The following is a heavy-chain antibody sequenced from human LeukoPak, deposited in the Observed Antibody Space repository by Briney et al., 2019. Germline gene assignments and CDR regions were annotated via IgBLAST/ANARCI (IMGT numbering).Heavy chain of an antibody. D-gene: IGHD3-22*01. Sequence: ASVKVSCKASGYTFTNYYMHWVRQAPGQGLEWMGIINPNGGSTSYAQKFQGRVTMTRDTSTSTVYMDLSSLRSGDTAVYYCARAPRPPWDDSSGLDYWGQGTLVTVSS. V-gene: IGHV1-46*01. CDR2: INPNGGST. CDR1: GYTFTNYY. J-gene: IGHJ4*02. CDR3: ARAPRPPWDDSSGLDY.